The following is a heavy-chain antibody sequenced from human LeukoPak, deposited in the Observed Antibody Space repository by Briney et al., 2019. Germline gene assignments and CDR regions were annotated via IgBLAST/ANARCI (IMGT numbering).Heavy chain of an antibody. CDR3: AGEDVVVPAAVDY. CDR1: GGSISSHY. V-gene: IGHV4-4*09. Sequence: SETLSLTCTVSGGSISSHYWSWIRQPPGKGLEWIGYIYTSGSTNYNPSLKSRVTISVDTSKNQFSLKLSSVTAADTAVYYCAGEDVVVPAAVDYWGQGTLVTVSS. J-gene: IGHJ4*02. D-gene: IGHD2-2*01. CDR2: IYTSGST.